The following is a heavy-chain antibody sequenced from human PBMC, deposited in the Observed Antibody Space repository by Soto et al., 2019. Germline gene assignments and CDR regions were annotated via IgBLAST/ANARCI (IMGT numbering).Heavy chain of an antibody. CDR2: ISSSGSA. CDR3: ARGGGYTASGGNSGFWFDP. V-gene: IGHV4-59*12. J-gene: IGHJ5*02. D-gene: IGHD5-18*01. Sequence: SETLSLTCTVSGASMNSYHWVWIRQHPGKGLEWIGHISSSGSANPNPSLKSRVSMSVDSSNNQFSLKLTSVTVADTAVYYCARGGGYTASGGNSGFWFDPWGQGTLVTVSS. CDR1: GASMNSYH.